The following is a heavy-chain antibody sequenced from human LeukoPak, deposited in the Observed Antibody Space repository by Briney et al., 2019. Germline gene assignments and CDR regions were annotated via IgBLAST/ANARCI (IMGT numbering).Heavy chain of an antibody. J-gene: IGHJ6*03. Sequence: SETLSLTCTVSGGSVRRGNYYWTWIRQPAGSGLEWIGRIYTSGTTDYNPTLRTRVTISVDASRNQFSLNLSSVTAADTAVYYCARWSGSVTARNYYYYMDVWGEGTTVTVSS. CDR1: GGSVRRGNYY. D-gene: IGHD6-6*01. CDR3: ARWSGSVTARNYYYYMDV. CDR2: IYTSGTT. V-gene: IGHV4-61*02.